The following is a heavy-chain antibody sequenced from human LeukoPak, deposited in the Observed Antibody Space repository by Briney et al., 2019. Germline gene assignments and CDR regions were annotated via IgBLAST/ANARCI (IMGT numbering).Heavy chain of an antibody. D-gene: IGHD3-22*01. CDR3: ARESDSSGYFVNDY. J-gene: IGHJ4*02. V-gene: IGHV4-34*01. CDR2: INHSGGT. Sequence: SETLSLTCAVYGGSFSDYYWSWIRQPPGKGLEWIGEINHSGGTNYNPSLKSRVTISIDTSKNQFSLKLSSVTAADTAVYYCARESDSSGYFVNDYWGQGTLVTVSS. CDR1: GGSFSDYY.